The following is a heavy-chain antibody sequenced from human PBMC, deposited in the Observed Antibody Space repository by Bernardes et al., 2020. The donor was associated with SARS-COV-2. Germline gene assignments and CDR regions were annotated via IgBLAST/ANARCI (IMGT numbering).Heavy chain of an antibody. CDR3: AKDVDYYYTMDV. CDR2: VYYSGST. V-gene: IGHV4-61*01. CDR1: GGSVSGRNYN. J-gene: IGHJ6*02. Sequence: SETLSLTCTVSGGSVSGRNYNWNWIRQPPGKGLEWIGNVYYSGSTTYNPSLESRVTILIDTSKNQFSLKLTSVIAADTALYYCAKDVDYYYTMDVWGQGTTVTVSS.